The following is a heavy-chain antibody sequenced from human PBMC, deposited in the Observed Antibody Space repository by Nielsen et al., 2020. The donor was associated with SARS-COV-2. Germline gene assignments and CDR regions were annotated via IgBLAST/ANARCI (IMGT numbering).Heavy chain of an antibody. J-gene: IGHJ6*02. CDR1: GGSISSGGYY. CDR2: IYYSGST. Sequence: SETLSLTCTVSGGSISSGGYYWSWIRQHPGKGLEWIGYIYYSGSTYYNPSLKSRVTISVDTSKNQFSLKLGSVTAADAAVYYCARGGYYSNTLDVWGQGTTVTVFS. CDR3: ARGGYYSNTLDV. V-gene: IGHV4-31*03.